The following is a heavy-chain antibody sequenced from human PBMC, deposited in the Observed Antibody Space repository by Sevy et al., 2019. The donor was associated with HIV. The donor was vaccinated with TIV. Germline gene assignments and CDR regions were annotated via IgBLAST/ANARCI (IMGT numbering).Heavy chain of an antibody. D-gene: IGHD3-22*01. Sequence: GGSLRLSCAVSGFSFDSYGMTWVRQAPGKGLEWVSAISGSGTRTYYADSVKGRFIISRDNSKNTLDLQMNSLRAEDTAVYYCVRGADYYDSSGANCDYWGQGTLVTVSS. CDR3: VRGADYYDSSGANCDY. V-gene: IGHV3-23*01. CDR2: ISGSGTRT. CDR1: GFSFDSYG. J-gene: IGHJ4*02.